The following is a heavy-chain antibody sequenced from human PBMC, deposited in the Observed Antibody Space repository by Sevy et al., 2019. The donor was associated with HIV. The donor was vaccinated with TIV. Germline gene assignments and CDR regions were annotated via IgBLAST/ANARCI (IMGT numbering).Heavy chain of an antibody. CDR2: IKQDGSEK. Sequence: GGSLRLSCAASGFTFKNYWMSWVHQAPGEGLEWVANIKQDGSEKYYVDSVKGRFTISRDNAKNSLYLQMNSLRAEDRAVYYCARDGRWLHFRYYYGMDVWGQGTTVTVSS. D-gene: IGHD5-12*01. CDR1: GFTFKNYW. V-gene: IGHV3-7*01. J-gene: IGHJ6*02. CDR3: ARDGRWLHFRYYYGMDV.